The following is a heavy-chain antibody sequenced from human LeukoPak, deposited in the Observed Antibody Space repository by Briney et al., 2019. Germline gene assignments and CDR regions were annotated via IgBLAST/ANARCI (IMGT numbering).Heavy chain of an antibody. CDR3: ARSWSSGGKRGY. CDR1: GFTFSSYS. J-gene: IGHJ4*02. V-gene: IGHV3-21*01. Sequence: PGGSLRLSCAASGFTFSSYSMNWVRQAPGKGLEWVSSISSSSSYIYYADSVKGRFTISRDNAKNSLYLQMNSLRAEDTAVYYCARSWSSGGKRGYWGQGTLVTVSS. CDR2: ISSSSSYI. D-gene: IGHD6-19*01.